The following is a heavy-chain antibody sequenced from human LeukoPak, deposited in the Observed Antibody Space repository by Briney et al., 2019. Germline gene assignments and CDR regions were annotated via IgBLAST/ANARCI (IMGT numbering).Heavy chain of an antibody. Sequence: GGSLRLSCAAFGFTFSSYGMHWVRQAPGKGLEWVAVISYDGSNKYYADSVKGRFTISRDNSKNTLYLQMNSLRAEDTAVYYCAKDQPTYCSSTSCPRVEDYWGQGTLVTVSS. CDR3: AKDQPTYCSSTSCPRVEDY. CDR1: GFTFSSYG. CDR2: ISYDGSNK. D-gene: IGHD2-2*01. V-gene: IGHV3-30*18. J-gene: IGHJ4*02.